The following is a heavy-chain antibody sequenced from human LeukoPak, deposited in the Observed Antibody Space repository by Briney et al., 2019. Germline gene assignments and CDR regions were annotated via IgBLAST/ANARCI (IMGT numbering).Heavy chain of an antibody. Sequence: SVKVSCKASGGTFSSYAISWVRQAPGQGLEWMGRIIPILGIANYAQKFQGRVTITADKSTSTAYMELSSLRSEDTAVYYCARDLAGVVVPAGGLRYFDYWGQGTLVTVSS. CDR2: IIPILGIA. CDR1: GGTFSSYA. D-gene: IGHD2-15*01. CDR3: ARDLAGVVVPAGGLRYFDY. V-gene: IGHV1-69*04. J-gene: IGHJ4*02.